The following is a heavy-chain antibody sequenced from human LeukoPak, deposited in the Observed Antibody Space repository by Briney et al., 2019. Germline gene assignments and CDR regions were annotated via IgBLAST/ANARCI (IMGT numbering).Heavy chain of an antibody. CDR3: ATDHQSYYDSSGYYLAY. D-gene: IGHD3-22*01. CDR2: FDPEDGET. J-gene: IGHJ4*02. V-gene: IGHV1-24*01. Sequence: GASMKVSCKVSGYTLTELSMHWVRQAPGKGLEWMGGFDPEDGETIYAQKFQGRVTMTEDTSTDTAYMELSSLRSEDTAVYYCATDHQSYYDSSGYYLAYWGQGTLVTVSS. CDR1: GYTLTELS.